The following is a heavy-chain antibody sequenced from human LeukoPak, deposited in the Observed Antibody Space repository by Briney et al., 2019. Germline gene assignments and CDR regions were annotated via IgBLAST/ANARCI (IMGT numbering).Heavy chain of an antibody. CDR3: AKALRGFGELLPIDY. V-gene: IGHV3-30*18. D-gene: IGHD3-10*01. J-gene: IGHJ4*02. Sequence: GGSLRLSCAASGFTFSSYGMHWVRQAPGKGLEWVAVISYDGSNKYYADSVKGRFTISRDNSKNTLYLQMNSLRAEDTAVYYCAKALRGFGELLPIDYWGQGTLVTVSS. CDR1: GFTFSSYG. CDR2: ISYDGSNK.